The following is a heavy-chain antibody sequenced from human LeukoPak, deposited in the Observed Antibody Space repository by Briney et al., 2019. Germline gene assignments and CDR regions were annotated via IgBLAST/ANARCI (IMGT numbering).Heavy chain of an antibody. J-gene: IGHJ4*02. D-gene: IGHD1-1*01. V-gene: IGHV4-38-2*01. CDR2: ISHSGDT. Sequence: PSETLSLTCDVSGCSITSGDYWGWIRQSPGRGLEWIGSISHSGDTYYIPSLRSRVTMSLDTSRNQFSLDLRSVSAADTAVYFCARVGPLAVGTGKRVYSFDYWGQGTLVTVSS. CDR1: GCSITSGDY. CDR3: ARVGPLAVGTGKRVYSFDY.